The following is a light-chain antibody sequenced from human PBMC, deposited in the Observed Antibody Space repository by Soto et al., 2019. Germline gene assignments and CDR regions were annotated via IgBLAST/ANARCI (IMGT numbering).Light chain of an antibody. CDR2: GAS. Sequence: EIVLTQSPGTLSLSPGERATLSCRASQSVSSNYLAWYQQKPGQAPRLLIYGASSRATDIPDRFSGSGSGTDFTLTISRLAPEDFAVYYCQQYGSSPETFGQGTKVDIK. V-gene: IGKV3-20*01. CDR1: QSVSSNY. J-gene: IGKJ1*01. CDR3: QQYGSSPET.